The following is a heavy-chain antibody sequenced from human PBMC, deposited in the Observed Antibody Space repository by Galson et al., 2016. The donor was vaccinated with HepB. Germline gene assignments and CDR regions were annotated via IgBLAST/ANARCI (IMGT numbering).Heavy chain of an antibody. CDR2: IYTGGST. D-gene: IGHD3-10*01. CDR1: GGSISSSGYY. V-gene: IGHV3-53*01. J-gene: IGHJ6*03. Sequence: ETLSLTCTVSGGSISSSGYYWGWIRQAPGKGLEWVSVIYTGGSTYYGDSVKGRFTISRDNSKNTLYLQMNSLRAEDTAVYYCARDNFYGSGTYPPYYYYMDVWGKGTTATVSS. CDR3: ARDNFYGSGTYPPYYYYMDV.